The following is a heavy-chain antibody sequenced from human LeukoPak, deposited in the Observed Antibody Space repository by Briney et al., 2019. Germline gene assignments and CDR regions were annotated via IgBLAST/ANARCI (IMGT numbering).Heavy chain of an antibody. J-gene: IGHJ3*02. V-gene: IGHV4-34*01. CDR2: ISHSGST. D-gene: IGHD4-11*01. Sequence: SETLSLTCAVHGGSFSGYYWSWIRQPPGKGLEWIGEISHSGSTDYNPSLKSRVTISADTSKNQFSLKLSSVTAADTAVHYCARIDYSDYENDAFDIWGQGTMVTVSS. CDR3: ARIDYSDYENDAFDI. CDR1: GGSFSGYY.